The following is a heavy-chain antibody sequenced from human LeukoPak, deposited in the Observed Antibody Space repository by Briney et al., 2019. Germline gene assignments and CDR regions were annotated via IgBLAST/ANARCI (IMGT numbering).Heavy chain of an antibody. D-gene: IGHD5-24*01. Sequence: GASVKVSCKASGGTFSSYAISWVRQAPGQGLEWMGGIIPIFGTANYAQKFQGRVTITTDESTSTAYMELSSLRSEDTAVYYCASCRWLRFRVHGYYFDYWGQGTLVTVSS. CDR3: ASCRWLRFRVHGYYFDY. J-gene: IGHJ4*02. CDR1: GGTFSSYA. CDR2: IIPIFGTA. V-gene: IGHV1-69*05.